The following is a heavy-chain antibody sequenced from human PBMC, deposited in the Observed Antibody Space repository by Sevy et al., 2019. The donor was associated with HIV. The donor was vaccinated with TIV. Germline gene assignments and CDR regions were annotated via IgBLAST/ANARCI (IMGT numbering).Heavy chain of an antibody. CDR1: GFTFSDYY. V-gene: IGHV3-11*01. D-gene: IGHD3-10*01. J-gene: IGHJ4*02. CDR3: ARGPWEGAPDGSGIGARKAIDF. Sequence: GGSLRLSCAASGFTFSDYYMSWIRQAPGKGLEWVSYISSSGSTIYYADSVKGRFTISRDNAKNSLYLQMNSLRAEDTAVYYCARGPWEGAPDGSGIGARKAIDFWGQGTLVTVSS. CDR2: ISSSGSTI.